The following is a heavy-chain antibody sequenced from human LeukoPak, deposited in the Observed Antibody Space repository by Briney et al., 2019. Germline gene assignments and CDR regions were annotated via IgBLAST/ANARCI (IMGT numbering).Heavy chain of an antibody. CDR1: GFTFSSYS. J-gene: IGHJ4*02. Sequence: GGSLRLSCAASGFTFSSYSMNWVRQAPGKGLEWVSSISSSSSYIYYADSVKGRFTISRDNAKNSLYLQMNSLRAEGTAVYYCTTETWIQLWLHSYWGQGTLVTVSS. CDR2: ISSSSSYI. V-gene: IGHV3-21*01. D-gene: IGHD5-18*01. CDR3: TTETWIQLWLHSY.